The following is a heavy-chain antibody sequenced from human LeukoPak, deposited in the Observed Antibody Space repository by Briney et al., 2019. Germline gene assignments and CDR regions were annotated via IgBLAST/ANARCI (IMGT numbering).Heavy chain of an antibody. CDR2: INPNSGGT. V-gene: IGHV1-2*02. D-gene: IGHD6-13*01. Sequence: ASVKVSCKASGYTFTGYYMHWVRQAPGQGLEWMGWINPNSGGTNYAQKFQGRVTMTRDTSISTAYMELSSLRSEDTAVYYCARQFSSSWYNFDYWGQGTLVTVSS. CDR3: ARQFSSSWYNFDY. CDR1: GYTFTGYY. J-gene: IGHJ4*02.